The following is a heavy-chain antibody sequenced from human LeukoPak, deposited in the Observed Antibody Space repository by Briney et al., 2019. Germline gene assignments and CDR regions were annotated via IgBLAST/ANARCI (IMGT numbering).Heavy chain of an antibody. CDR1: GFTFSSYA. V-gene: IGHV3-30*04. CDR3: ARGPRNYFDSSAYGRDV. D-gene: IGHD3-22*01. CDR2: ISYDGRDK. J-gene: IGHJ6*02. Sequence: GGSLRLSCAASGFTFSSYAMHWVRQAPGKGLEWVAVISYDGRDKYYADSVKGRFTISRDNSKNTLYLQMNSLRAEDTAVHYCARGPRNYFDSSAYGRDVWGQGTTVSVSS.